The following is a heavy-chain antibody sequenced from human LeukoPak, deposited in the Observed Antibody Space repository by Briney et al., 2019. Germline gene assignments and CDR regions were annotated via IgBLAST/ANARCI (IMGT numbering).Heavy chain of an antibody. CDR1: GFTFSSYA. V-gene: IGHV3-23*01. D-gene: IGHD1-26*01. Sequence: GGSLRLSCAASGFTFSSYAMSWVRQAPGRGLEWVSAISGSGGSTYYADSVKGRFTISRDNAKNSLYLQMNSLRAEDTAVYYCAREIRGYSYFDYWGQGTLVTVSS. J-gene: IGHJ4*02. CDR3: AREIRGYSYFDY. CDR2: ISGSGGST.